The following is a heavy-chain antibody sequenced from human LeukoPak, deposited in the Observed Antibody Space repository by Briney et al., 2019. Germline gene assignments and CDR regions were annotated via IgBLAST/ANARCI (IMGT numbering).Heavy chain of an antibody. CDR2: INHSGST. J-gene: IGHJ4*02. CDR1: GGSFSGYY. CDR3: ARGTRRRGPPWTPASSGYYLNRYYFDY. V-gene: IGHV4-34*01. D-gene: IGHD3-22*01. Sequence: SETLSLTCAVYGGSFSGYYWSWIRQPPGKGLEWIGEINHSGSTNYNPSLKSRVTISVDTSKNQFSLKLSSVTAADTAVYYCARGTRRRGPPWTPASSGYYLNRYYFDYWGQGTLVTVSS.